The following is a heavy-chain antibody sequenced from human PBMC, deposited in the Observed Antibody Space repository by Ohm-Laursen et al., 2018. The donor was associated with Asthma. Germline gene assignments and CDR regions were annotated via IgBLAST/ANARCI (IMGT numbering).Heavy chain of an antibody. D-gene: IGHD3-22*01. J-gene: IGHJ4*02. CDR2: INPSGGST. CDR1: GYTFTSYY. V-gene: IGHV1-46*03. Sequence: AASVKVSCKASGYTFTSYYMHWVRQAPGQGLEWMGIINPSGGSTSYAQKFQGRVTMTRDTSTSTVYMELSSLRSEDTAVYYCARAPTNYYDSSGYLDYWGQGTLVTVSS. CDR3: ARAPTNYYDSSGYLDY.